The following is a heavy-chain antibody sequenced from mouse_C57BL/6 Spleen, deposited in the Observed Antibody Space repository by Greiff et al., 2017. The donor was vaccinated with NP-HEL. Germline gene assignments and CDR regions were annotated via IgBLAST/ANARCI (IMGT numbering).Heavy chain of an antibody. CDR1: GFSLTSYG. CDR2: IWSDGST. Sequence: VMLVESGPGLVAPSQSLSITCTVSGFSLTSYGVHWVRQPPGKGLEWLVVIWSDGSTTYNSALKSRLSISKDNSKSQVFLKMNSLQTDDTAMYYGARHGGEVRRSAMDYWGQGTSVTVSS. CDR3: ARHGGEVRRSAMDY. J-gene: IGHJ4*01. V-gene: IGHV2-6-1*01. D-gene: IGHD2-14*01.